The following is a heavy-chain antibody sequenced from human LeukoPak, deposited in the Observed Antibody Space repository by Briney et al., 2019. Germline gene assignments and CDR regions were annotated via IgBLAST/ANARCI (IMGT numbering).Heavy chain of an antibody. Sequence: GGSLRLSCAASGFTFSSYGMHWVRQAPGKGLEWVAVISYDGSNKYYADSVKGRFTISRDNSKNTLYLQMNSLRAEDTAVYYCAKELYNYYGSGSPDYWGQGTLVTVSS. CDR1: GFTFSSYG. CDR2: ISYDGSNK. J-gene: IGHJ4*02. V-gene: IGHV3-30*18. D-gene: IGHD3-10*01. CDR3: AKELYNYYGSGSPDY.